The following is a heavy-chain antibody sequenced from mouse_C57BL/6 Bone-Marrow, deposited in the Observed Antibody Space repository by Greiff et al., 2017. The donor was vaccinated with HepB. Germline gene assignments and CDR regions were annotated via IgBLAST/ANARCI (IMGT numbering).Heavy chain of an antibody. CDR1: GYSFTSYQ. CDR2: FNPNNGST. J-gene: IGHJ2*01. V-gene: IGHV1-64*01. D-gene: IGHD3-1*01. CDR3: SRAHQEDDSRDD. Sequence: QVQLQQSGSELVKPGASVKVSCKASGYSFTSYQMHWVKQRPGQSLEWIGIFNPNNGSTSYNEKFKSKATLTVDKSSSTAYMHRSSLTSVHSAVYYCSRAHQEDDSRDDWGQGTTRKGSS.